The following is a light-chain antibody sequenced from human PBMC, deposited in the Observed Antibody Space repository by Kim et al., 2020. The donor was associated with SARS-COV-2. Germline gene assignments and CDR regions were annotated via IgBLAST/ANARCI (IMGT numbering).Light chain of an antibody. CDR3: SSYGGGNNPHV. Sequence: QSALTQPPSASGSPGQSVAISCTGASSDVGDYNYVSWYQQHPGKAPKLVIYEVNKRPSGVPNRFSGSKSSNTASLTVSGLQAEDEADYYCSSYGGGNNPHVFGTGTKVTVL. J-gene: IGLJ1*01. CDR1: SSDVGDYNY. CDR2: EVN. V-gene: IGLV2-8*01.